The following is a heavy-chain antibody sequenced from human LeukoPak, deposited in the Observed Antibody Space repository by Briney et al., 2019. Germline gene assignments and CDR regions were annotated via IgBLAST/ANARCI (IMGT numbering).Heavy chain of an antibody. CDR3: ARRARSGYDYRY. CDR1: GGSISSYY. Sequence: SETLSLTCTVSGGSISSYYWSWIRQPPGKGLEWIGYIYYSGSTNYNPSLKSRVTISVDTSKNQFSLKLSSVTAADTAVYYCARRARSGYDYRYWGQGTLVTVSS. D-gene: IGHD5-12*01. J-gene: IGHJ4*02. CDR2: IYYSGST. V-gene: IGHV4-59*12.